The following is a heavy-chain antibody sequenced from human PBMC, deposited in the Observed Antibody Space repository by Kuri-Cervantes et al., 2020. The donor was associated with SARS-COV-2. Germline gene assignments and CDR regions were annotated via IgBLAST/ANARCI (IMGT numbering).Heavy chain of an antibody. CDR1: GFTFSSYW. CDR2: IKQDGSEK. D-gene: IGHD6-19*01. Sequence: GESLKISCAASGFTFSSYWMSWVRQAPGKGLEWVANIKQDGSEKYYVDSVKGRFTISRDNAKNSLYLQMNGLRAEDTAVYYCARDGAVAVYFDYWGQGTLVTVSS. J-gene: IGHJ4*02. CDR3: ARDGAVAVYFDY. V-gene: IGHV3-7*01.